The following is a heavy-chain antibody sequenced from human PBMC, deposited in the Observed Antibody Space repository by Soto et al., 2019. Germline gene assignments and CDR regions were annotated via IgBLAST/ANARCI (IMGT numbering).Heavy chain of an antibody. Sequence: VQLVESGGGLVKPGGSLRLSCAASGFTFSSYSMNWVRQAPGKGLEWVSSISSSSSYIYYADSVKGRFTISRDNAKNSLYLQMNSLRAEDTAVYYCARDGSAVVPAAMRWFDPWGQGTLVTVSS. D-gene: IGHD2-2*01. J-gene: IGHJ5*02. CDR3: ARDGSAVVPAAMRWFDP. CDR2: ISSSSSYI. CDR1: GFTFSSYS. V-gene: IGHV3-21*01.